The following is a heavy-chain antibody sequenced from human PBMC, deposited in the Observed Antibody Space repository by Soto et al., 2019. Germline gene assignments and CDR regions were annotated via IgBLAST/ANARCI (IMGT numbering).Heavy chain of an antibody. Sequence: GGSLRLSCAASGFTFSSYGMHWVRQAPGKGLEWVAVISYDGSNKYYADSVKGRFTISRDNSKNTLYLQMNSLRAEDTAVYYCAKGDFGQWLVGYYYMDVWGKGTTVTVSS. CDR2: ISYDGSNK. J-gene: IGHJ6*03. CDR1: GFTFSSYG. V-gene: IGHV3-30*18. D-gene: IGHD6-19*01. CDR3: AKGDFGQWLVGYYYMDV.